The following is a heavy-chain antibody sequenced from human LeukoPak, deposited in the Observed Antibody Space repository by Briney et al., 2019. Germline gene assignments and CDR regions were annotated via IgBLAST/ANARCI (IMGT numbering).Heavy chain of an antibody. CDR1: GGSISSGGYY. Sequence: PSQTLSLTCTVSGGSISSGGYYWSWIRQHPGKGLEWIGYIYYSGSTYYNPSLKSRVTISVDTSKNQFSLKLSSATAADTAVYYCAREVRDYYDSRFDPWGQGTLVTVSS. CDR3: AREVRDYYDSRFDP. V-gene: IGHV4-31*03. D-gene: IGHD3-22*01. CDR2: IYYSGST. J-gene: IGHJ5*02.